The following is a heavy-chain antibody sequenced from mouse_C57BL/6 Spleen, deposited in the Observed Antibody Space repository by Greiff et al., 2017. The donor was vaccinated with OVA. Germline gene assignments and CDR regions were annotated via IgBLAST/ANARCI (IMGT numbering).Heavy chain of an antibody. CDR3: ARGWLGVDY. Sequence: RVEPGASVKISCKASGYTFTDYYMNWVKQSHGKSLEWIGDINPNNGGTSYNQKFKGKATLTVDKSSSTAYMELRSLTSEDSAVYYCARGWLGVDYWGQGTSVTVSS. V-gene: IGHV1-26*01. CDR2: INPNNGGT. CDR1: GYTFTDYY. J-gene: IGHJ4*01. D-gene: IGHD2-3*01.